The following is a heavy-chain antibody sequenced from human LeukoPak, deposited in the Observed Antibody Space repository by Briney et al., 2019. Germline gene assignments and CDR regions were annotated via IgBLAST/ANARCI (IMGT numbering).Heavy chain of an antibody. V-gene: IGHV3-23*01. CDR1: GFAFSSYA. CDR2: VSGNGEIT. CDR3: AKDTGYSSAWYVDY. J-gene: IGHJ4*02. D-gene: IGHD6-19*01. Sequence: GGSLRLSCAASGFAFSSYAMSWVRQAPGKGLEWVSGVSGNGEITYYPDSVKGRFTISRDNSKNTLYLQMNSLRVEDTAIYFCAKDTGYSSAWYVDYWGQGALVTVSS.